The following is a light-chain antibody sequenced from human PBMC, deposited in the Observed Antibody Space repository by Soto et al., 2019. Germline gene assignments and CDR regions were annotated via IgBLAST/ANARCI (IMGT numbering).Light chain of an antibody. J-gene: IGKJ1*01. Sequence: EMILTQSPDTLSLSPGERDTLSCRASQTGDSQYLAWYQQRPGQATRLLIRGGFIRAAGSPVRFSGSGSDTDFTLTISPLEPEDSAVYFCQHYGYPQWRFRHGTK. V-gene: IGKV3-20*01. CDR3: QHYGYPQWR. CDR1: QTGDSQY. CDR2: GGF.